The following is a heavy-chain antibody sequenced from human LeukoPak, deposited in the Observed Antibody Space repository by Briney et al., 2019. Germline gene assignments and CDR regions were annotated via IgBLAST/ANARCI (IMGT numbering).Heavy chain of an antibody. D-gene: IGHD1-14*01. J-gene: IGHJ6*03. Sequence: GGSLRLSCAASGFTFSSYAMSWVRQAPGKGLEWVSTISGSGGSTYYADSVRGRFTISRDNSMNTLSLQMSSLRAKDTAAYYCARDDPADNTNFFYYMDVWGKGTTVTVSS. CDR3: ARDDPADNTNFFYYMDV. CDR2: ISGSGGST. CDR1: GFTFSSYA. V-gene: IGHV3-23*01.